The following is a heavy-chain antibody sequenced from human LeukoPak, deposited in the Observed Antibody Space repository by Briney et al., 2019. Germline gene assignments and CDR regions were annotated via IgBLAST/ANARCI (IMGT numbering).Heavy chain of an antibody. CDR1: GGSISSYY. CDR2: IYYSGST. J-gene: IGHJ4*02. Sequence: SETLSLTCTVSGGSISSYYWSWIRQPPGKGLEWIGYIYYSGSTNYNPSLKSRVTISVDTSKNQFSLKLSSVTAADTAVYYCAGEDRYSSGWGGDYWGQGTLVTVSS. CDR3: AGEDRYSSGWGGDY. D-gene: IGHD6-19*01. V-gene: IGHV4-59*01.